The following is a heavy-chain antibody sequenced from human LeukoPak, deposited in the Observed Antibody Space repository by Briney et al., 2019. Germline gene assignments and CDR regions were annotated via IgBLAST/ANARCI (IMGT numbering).Heavy chain of an antibody. Sequence: ASVKVSCKASGYTFTGDYMHWVRQAPGQGLEWMGWINPNSGGTNYAQKFQGRVTMTRDTSISTAYMELSSLRSEDTAVYYCARMYYDYVWGSYPTDPWGQGTLVTVSS. J-gene: IGHJ5*02. CDR3: ARMYYDYVWGSYPTDP. CDR2: INPNSGGT. CDR1: GYTFTGDY. V-gene: IGHV1-2*02. D-gene: IGHD3-16*02.